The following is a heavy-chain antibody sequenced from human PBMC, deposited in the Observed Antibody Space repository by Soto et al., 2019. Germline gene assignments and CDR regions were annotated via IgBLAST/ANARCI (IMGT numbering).Heavy chain of an antibody. Sequence: SETLSLTCTVSGGSISSYYWSWIRQPPGKGLEWIGYIYYSGSTNYNPSLKSRVTISVDTSKNQFSLKLSSVTAADTAVYYCARAGGYSYGYSYYYYGMDVWGQGTTVT. J-gene: IGHJ6*02. CDR1: GGSISSYY. CDR3: ARAGGYSYGYSYYYYGMDV. D-gene: IGHD5-18*01. CDR2: IYYSGST. V-gene: IGHV4-59*01.